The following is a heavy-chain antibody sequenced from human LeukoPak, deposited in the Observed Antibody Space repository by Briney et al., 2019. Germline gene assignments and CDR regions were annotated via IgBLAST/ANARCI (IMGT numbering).Heavy chain of an antibody. CDR1: GFTFSTYW. CDR2: I. CDR3: ARAPSEIGGYYPEYFRH. J-gene: IGHJ1*01. D-gene: IGHD3-22*01. V-gene: IGHV3-74*01. Sequence: GGSLRLSCAASGFTFSTYWMHWVRQAPGKGLVWVSRINYADSVKGRFTISRDNAKNKVSLQMNSLRPEDTGVYYCARAPSEIGGYYPEYFRHWGQGTLVTVSS.